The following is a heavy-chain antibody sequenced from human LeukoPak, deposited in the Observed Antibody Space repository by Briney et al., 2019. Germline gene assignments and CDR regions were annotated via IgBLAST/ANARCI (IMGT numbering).Heavy chain of an antibody. V-gene: IGHV3-48*02. CDR3: ARDLRSMIAGWYFDL. CDR2: ISSSSSTI. Sequence: GGSLRLSCAASGFTFNSYSMNWVRQAPGKGLEWVSYISSSSSTIYYADSVKGRFTISRDNAKNSLYLQMNSLRDEDTAVYYCARDLRSMIAGWYFDLWGRGTLVTVSS. D-gene: IGHD3-22*01. CDR1: GFTFNSYS. J-gene: IGHJ2*01.